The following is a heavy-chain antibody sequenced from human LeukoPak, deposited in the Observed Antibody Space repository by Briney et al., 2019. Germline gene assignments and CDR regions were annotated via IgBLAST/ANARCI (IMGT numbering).Heavy chain of an antibody. V-gene: IGHV3-7*03. CDR1: GFIFSSYW. CDR3: ARGSVAGKRFGAFDI. CDR2: IKQDGSEK. D-gene: IGHD6-19*01. Sequence: GGSLRLSCAASGFIFSSYWMSWVRQAPGKGLEWVANIKQDGSEKYYVDSVKGRFTISRDNAKNSLYLQMNSLRAEDTAVYYCARGSVAGKRFGAFDIWGQGTMVTVSS. J-gene: IGHJ3*02.